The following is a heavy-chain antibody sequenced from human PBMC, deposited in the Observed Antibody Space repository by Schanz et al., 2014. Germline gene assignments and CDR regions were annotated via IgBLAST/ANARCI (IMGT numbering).Heavy chain of an antibody. CDR3: ARDKSGTYYTFDL. CDR2: ISYSGST. D-gene: IGHD1-26*01. Sequence: QVKLQESGPGLVKPSETLSLTCNVSGVSISSSFWSWIRQPPGKGLEWIGYISYSGSTNYSPSLKSRVTISLDTSSNQISLKLRSVSTADTAVYYCARDKSGTYYTFDLWGPGTQVTVSS. V-gene: IGHV4-59*01. CDR1: GVSISSSF. J-gene: IGHJ4*02.